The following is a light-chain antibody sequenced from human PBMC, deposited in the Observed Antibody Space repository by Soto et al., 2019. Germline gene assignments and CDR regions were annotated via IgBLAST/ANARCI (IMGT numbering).Light chain of an antibody. CDR2: GTS. Sequence: AIQMTQSPSSLSASVGDRVTITCRASQGIRSDLAWYQQRTGKAHKLLIYGTSNLQSGVPSRFSGSGSGTDFTLTISSLQPEDFASYYCLQDYSYPRTFGEGTNVEIK. J-gene: IGKJ1*01. CDR3: LQDYSYPRT. CDR1: QGIRSD. V-gene: IGKV1-6*01.